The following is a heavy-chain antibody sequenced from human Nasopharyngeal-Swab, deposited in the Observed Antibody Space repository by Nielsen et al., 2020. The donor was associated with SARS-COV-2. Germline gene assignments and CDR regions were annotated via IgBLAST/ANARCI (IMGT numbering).Heavy chain of an antibody. CDR2: ISSSSSTS. D-gene: IGHD6-6*01. Sequence: GGSLRLSCAASEFTMSRNGMHWVRQAPGKGLEWVAYISSSSSTSYYADSVKGRFTISRDNPKNSLYLQMNSLRPEDTPVYYCARSYSSSSYQDYWGQGTLVTVSS. V-gene: IGHV3-48*01. CDR3: ARSYSSSSYQDY. CDR1: EFTMSRNG. J-gene: IGHJ4*02.